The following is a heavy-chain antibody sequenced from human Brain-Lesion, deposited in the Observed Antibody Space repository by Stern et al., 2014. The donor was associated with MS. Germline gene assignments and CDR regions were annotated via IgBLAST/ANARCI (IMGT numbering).Heavy chain of an antibody. CDR2: IFNSGRT. J-gene: IGHJ6*02. CDR3: ARGRVVPGFQYYATDV. CDR1: GGSISSGGYY. Sequence: VQLVESGPGLVKPSQTLSLSCTVSGGSISSGGYYWSWIRQPAGKGLEWTGRIFNSGRTSYNPSLKSRVTISIDTSKNQFSLRLNSMTAADTAVYYCARGRVVPGFQYYATDVWGQGTTVIVSS. V-gene: IGHV4-61*02. D-gene: IGHD2-2*01.